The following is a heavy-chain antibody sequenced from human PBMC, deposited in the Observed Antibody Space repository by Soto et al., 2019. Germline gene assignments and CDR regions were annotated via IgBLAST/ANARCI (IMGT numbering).Heavy chain of an antibody. CDR2: ISTYTGNT. Sequence: QVHLVQSGAEVKKPGASVKVSCKASGYTFTNYDINWVRQAPGQGLEWMGWISTYTGNTKYAQKLQGRDTMTTDTSTSTAYMELRSLRSDDAAVYYCARGYYYGSGRPTPGGMDVWGQGTTVTVSS. D-gene: IGHD3-10*01. J-gene: IGHJ6*02. CDR3: ARGYYYGSGRPTPGGMDV. V-gene: IGHV1-18*01. CDR1: GYTFTNYD.